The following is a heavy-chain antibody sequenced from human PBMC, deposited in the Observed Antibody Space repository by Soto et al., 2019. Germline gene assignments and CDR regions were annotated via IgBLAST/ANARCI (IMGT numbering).Heavy chain of an antibody. D-gene: IGHD4-17*01. Sequence: SETLSLTCFVSGSSISPYYWTWIRQSPGKGLEWIGNIYYSGSTNYNPSLKSRVTISVDTSKKQFSLKLTSVTAADTAVYYCSRVGGYYGDYPNFDYWGQGTRVTVSS. CDR3: SRVGGYYGDYPNFDY. V-gene: IGHV4-59*01. CDR1: GSSISPYY. CDR2: IYYSGST. J-gene: IGHJ4*02.